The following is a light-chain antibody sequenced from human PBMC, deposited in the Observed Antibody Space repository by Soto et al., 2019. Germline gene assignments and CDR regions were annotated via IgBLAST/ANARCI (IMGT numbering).Light chain of an antibody. CDR1: TGAVTSGHW. J-gene: IGLJ3*02. V-gene: IGLV7-46*01. CDR2: DTS. CDR3: SLSYSGVRV. Sequence: QAVVTQEPSLTVSPGGTVTLTCGSNTGAVTSGHWTYWFQQKPGQAPRTLIFDTSNKQSWTPARFSGSLLGGKAALTLSGAQPDDEADYYCSLSYSGVRVFGGGTKLTVL.